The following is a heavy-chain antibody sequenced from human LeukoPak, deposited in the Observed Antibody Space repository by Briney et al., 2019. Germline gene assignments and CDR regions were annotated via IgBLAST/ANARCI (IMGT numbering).Heavy chain of an antibody. J-gene: IGHJ4*02. Sequence: PGGSLRLSCAASGFTSSSYSMNWVRQAPGKGLEWVSSISSSSSYIYYADSVKGRFTISRDNAKNSLYLQMNSPRAEDTAVYYCARDPGYSSGWPYYFDYWGQGTLVAVSS. D-gene: IGHD6-19*01. V-gene: IGHV3-21*01. CDR1: GFTSSSYS. CDR2: ISSSSSYI. CDR3: ARDPGYSSGWPYYFDY.